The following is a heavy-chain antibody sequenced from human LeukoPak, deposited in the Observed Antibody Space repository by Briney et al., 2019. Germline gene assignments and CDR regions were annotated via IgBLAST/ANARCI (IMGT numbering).Heavy chain of an antibody. CDR1: GFTFSSYS. J-gene: IGHJ4*02. CDR2: ISSSSSYI. CDR3: ANLYLTTMTQGDY. D-gene: IGHD4-17*01. Sequence: GGSLRLSCAASGFTFSSYSMNWVRQAPGKGLEWVSSISSSSSYIYYADSVKDRFTISRDNAKNSLYLQMNSLRAEDTAVYYCANLYLTTMTQGDYWGQGTLVTVSS. V-gene: IGHV3-21*04.